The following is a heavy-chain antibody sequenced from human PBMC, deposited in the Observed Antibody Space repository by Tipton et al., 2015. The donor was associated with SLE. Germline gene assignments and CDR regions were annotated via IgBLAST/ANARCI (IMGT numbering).Heavy chain of an antibody. J-gene: IGHJ6*02. Sequence: SLRLSCAASGFNFDDNTMYWVRQVPGKGLEWVSGISWNSGSIDYADSVKGRFTISRDNAKNSLYLQMNSLRAEDTAIYYCAKVHWTKWHRGAMHVWGQGTTVTVAS. CDR3: AKVHWTKWHRGAMHV. CDR1: GFNFDDNT. D-gene: IGHD1/OR15-1a*01. V-gene: IGHV3-9*01. CDR2: ISWNSGSI.